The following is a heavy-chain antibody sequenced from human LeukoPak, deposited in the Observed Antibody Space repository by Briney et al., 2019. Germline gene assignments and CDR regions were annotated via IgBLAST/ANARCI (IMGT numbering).Heavy chain of an antibody. CDR1: GFTFSSYG. CDR2: ISYDGNNK. D-gene: IGHD6-19*01. V-gene: IGHV3-30*18. Sequence: GRSLRLSCAASGFTFSSYGMHWVRQAPGKGLEWVAVISYDGNNKYYADSVKGRFTISRDNSKNTLYLQMNSLRAEDTAVYFCVKSGKAVAGGFDYWGQGTLVTVSS. J-gene: IGHJ4*02. CDR3: VKSGKAVAGGFDY.